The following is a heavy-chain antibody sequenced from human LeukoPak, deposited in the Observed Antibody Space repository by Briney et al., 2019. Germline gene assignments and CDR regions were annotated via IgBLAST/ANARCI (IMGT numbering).Heavy chain of an antibody. CDR2: IYPGESDT. V-gene: IGHV5-51*01. Sequence: GESLKISCKGSGYSFTSYWIGWVRQMPGKGLEWMGIIYPGESDTRYSPSFQGQVTISADKSISTAYLQWSSLKASGTAMYYCARPNYDSSGYYYYFDSWGQGTLVTVSS. CDR1: GYSFTSYW. D-gene: IGHD3-22*01. CDR3: ARPNYDSSGYYYYFDS. J-gene: IGHJ4*02.